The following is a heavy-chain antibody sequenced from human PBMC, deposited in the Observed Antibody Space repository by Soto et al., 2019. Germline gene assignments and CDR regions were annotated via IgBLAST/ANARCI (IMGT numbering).Heavy chain of an antibody. Sequence: GGSLRLSCAASGFSFSTYTMSWVRRAPGKGLEWVSAISGSGGSPSYADSVQGRFTISRDNPKKTLYLQMNSLRAEDKAVYYCANERCTISNCYVPDYWGQGTLVTVSS. V-gene: IGHV3-23*01. CDR2: ISGSGGSP. D-gene: IGHD5-12*01. CDR1: GFSFSTYT. J-gene: IGHJ4*02. CDR3: ANERCTISNCYVPDY.